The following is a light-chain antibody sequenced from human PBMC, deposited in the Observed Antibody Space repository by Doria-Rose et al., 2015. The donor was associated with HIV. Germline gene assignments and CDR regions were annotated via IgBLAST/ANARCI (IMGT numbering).Light chain of an antibody. CDR1: PRVHSSY. J-gene: IGKJ5*01. CDR2: DAS. Sequence: EIVMTQSPGTLSLSPVERATLYCRASPRVHSSYLAWYQHTPGQAIRLLIFDASTRATGIPDRFSGSGSGTDFTLTISRLEPEDVAVYYCQQYGTSRGTFGQGTRLEIK. V-gene: IGKV3-20*01. CDR3: QQYGTSRGT.